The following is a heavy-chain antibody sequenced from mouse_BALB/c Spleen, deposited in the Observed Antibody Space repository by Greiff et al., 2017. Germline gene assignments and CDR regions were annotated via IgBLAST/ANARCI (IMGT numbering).Heavy chain of an antibody. CDR2: IWSGGST. V-gene: IGHV2-2*02. J-gene: IGHJ3*01. CDR1: GFSLTSYG. CDR3: ARKIDYYGSSWFAY. D-gene: IGHD1-1*01. Sequence: VQGVESGPGLVQPSQSLSITCTVSGFSLTSYGVHWVRQSPGKGLKWLGVIWSGGSTDYNAAFISRLSISKDNSKSQVFFKMNSLQANDTAIYYCARKIDYYGSSWFAYWGQGTLVTVSA.